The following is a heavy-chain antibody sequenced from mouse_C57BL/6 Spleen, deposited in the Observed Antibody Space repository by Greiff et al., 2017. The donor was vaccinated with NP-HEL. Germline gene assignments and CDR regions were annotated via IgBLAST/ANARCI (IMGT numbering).Heavy chain of an antibody. CDR3: ARSIDYYGSSYVLFAY. CDR1: GYTFTSYW. D-gene: IGHD1-1*01. V-gene: IGHV1-55*01. CDR2: IYPGSGST. Sequence: QVQLQQPGAELVKPGASVKMSCKASGYTFTSYWITWVKQRPGQGLEWIGDIYPGSGSTNYNEKFKSKATLTVDTSSSTAYMQLSSLTSEDSAVYYCARSIDYYGSSYVLFAYWGQGTLVTVSA. J-gene: IGHJ3*01.